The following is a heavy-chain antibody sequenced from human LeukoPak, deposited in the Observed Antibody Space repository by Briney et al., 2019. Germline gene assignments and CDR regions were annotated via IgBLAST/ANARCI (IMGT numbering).Heavy chain of an antibody. CDR2: IYYSGST. V-gene: IGHV4-30-4*01. J-gene: IGHJ4*02. Sequence: PSQTLSLTCTVSGGSISSGDYYWSWICQPPGKGLEWIGYIYYSGSTYYNPSLKSRVTISVDTSKNQFSLKLSSVTAADTAVYYCASVYSGYDLVTFDYWGQGTLVTVSS. D-gene: IGHD5-12*01. CDR1: GGSISSGDYY. CDR3: ASVYSGYDLVTFDY.